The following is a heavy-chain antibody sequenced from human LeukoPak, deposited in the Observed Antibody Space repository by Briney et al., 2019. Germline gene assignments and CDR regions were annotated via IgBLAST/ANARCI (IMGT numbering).Heavy chain of an antibody. CDR2: ISSSSSYI. CDR1: GFTFSSYS. Sequence: GGSLRLSCAASGFTFSSYSMNWVRQAPGKGLEWVSSISSSSSYIYYADSVKGRFTISRDNATNPPYLQMNSLRAEDTAVYYCARDLSEYSGDDFPFDYWGQGTLVTVSS. J-gene: IGHJ4*02. V-gene: IGHV3-21*01. CDR3: ARDLSEYSGDDFPFDY. D-gene: IGHD5-12*01.